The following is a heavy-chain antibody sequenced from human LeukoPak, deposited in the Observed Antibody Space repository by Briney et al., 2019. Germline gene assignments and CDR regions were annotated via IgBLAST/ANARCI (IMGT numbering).Heavy chain of an antibody. J-gene: IGHJ6*02. CDR1: GGSISSSSYY. Sequence: PSETLSLTCTVSGGSISSSSYYWGWIRQPPGKGLKWIGSIYYNGSTYYNPSLKSRVTISVDTSKNQFSLKLSSVTAADTAVYYCARQGRGYYGMDVWGQGTTVTVSS. D-gene: IGHD3-10*01. CDR3: ARQGRGYYGMDV. V-gene: IGHV4-39*01. CDR2: IYYNGST.